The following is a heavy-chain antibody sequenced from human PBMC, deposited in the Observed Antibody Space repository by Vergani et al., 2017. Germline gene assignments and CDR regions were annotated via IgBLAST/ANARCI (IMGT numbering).Heavy chain of an antibody. V-gene: IGHV4-31*01. J-gene: IGHJ4*02. CDR1: GGSISSGGYY. CDR2: IYYSGST. CDR3: ARGYNYDSSGYYFWPKVTPYYFDY. D-gene: IGHD3-22*01. Sequence: QVQLQESGPGLVKPSQTLSLTCTVSGGSISSGGYYWSWIRQHPGKGLEWIGYIYYSGSTYYNPSLKSLVTISVDTSKNQFSLKLSSVTAADTAVYYCARGYNYDSSGYYFWPKVTPYYFDYWGQGTLVTVSS.